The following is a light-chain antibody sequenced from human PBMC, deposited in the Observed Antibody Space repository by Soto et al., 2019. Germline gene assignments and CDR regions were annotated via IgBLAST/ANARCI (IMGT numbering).Light chain of an antibody. Sequence: QSALTQPASVSGSPGQSITISCTGTSSDVGGYNYVSWYQHHPGKAPKLLIYDVNNRPSGVSDRFSGSKSGNTASLTVSGLQAADEADYFCKSYAGSNTYVFGSGTKVTVL. CDR3: KSYAGSNTYV. V-gene: IGLV2-14*01. J-gene: IGLJ1*01. CDR2: DVN. CDR1: SSDVGGYNY.